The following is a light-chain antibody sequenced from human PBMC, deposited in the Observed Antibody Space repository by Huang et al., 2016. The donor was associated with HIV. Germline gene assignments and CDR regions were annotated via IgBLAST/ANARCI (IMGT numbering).Light chain of an antibody. Sequence: DIQMTQSPSTLSASVGDRVTITCRASQSTSSWLAWYQQKPGKAPKLLIYDASSLERGVPSRFSGSGSGTEFTRTSSSLQPDNFATYYCQQYNSYPWTFGQGTKVEIK. CDR3: QQYNSYPWT. J-gene: IGKJ1*01. V-gene: IGKV1-5*01. CDR2: DAS. CDR1: QSTSSW.